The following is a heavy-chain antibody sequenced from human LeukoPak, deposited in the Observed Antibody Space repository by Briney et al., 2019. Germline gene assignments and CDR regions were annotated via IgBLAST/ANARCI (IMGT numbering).Heavy chain of an antibody. J-gene: IGHJ4*02. CDR2: MYYSGST. V-gene: IGHV4-59*08. CDR3: AKGTSSGWYYFDY. CDR1: GGSISSYG. D-gene: IGHD6-19*01. Sequence: SETLSLTCTVSGGSISSYGWSWIRQPPGKGLEWIGYMYYSGSTNYNPSLKSRVTISVDTSKNQFSLKLDSVTAADTAVYYCAKGTSSGWYYFDYWGQGTLVTVSS.